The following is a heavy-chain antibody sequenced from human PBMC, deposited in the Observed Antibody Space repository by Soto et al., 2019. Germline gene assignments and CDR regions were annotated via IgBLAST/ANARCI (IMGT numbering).Heavy chain of an antibody. J-gene: IGHJ4*02. CDR2: INAGNGDI. CDR1: GYTLSNYA. Sequence: GASVKVSCTASGYTLSNYAMHWVRQAPGQRLEWMGWINAGNGDIKYSQKFQGRVTITRDTSASTAYMELSSLRSEETAVYYCARDLGGWPDYWGQGTLVTVSS. CDR3: ARDLGGWPDY. D-gene: IGHD2-15*01. V-gene: IGHV1-3*01.